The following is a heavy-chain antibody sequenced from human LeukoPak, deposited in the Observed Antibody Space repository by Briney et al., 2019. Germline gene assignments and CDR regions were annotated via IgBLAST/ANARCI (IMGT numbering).Heavy chain of an antibody. CDR1: GFTVSSNY. CDR2: IYSGGST. CDR3: ARGVDYDFWSGYTPFDY. V-gene: IGHV3-53*01. J-gene: IGHJ4*02. D-gene: IGHD3-3*01. Sequence: GGSLRLSCAASGFTVSSNYMSWVRQAPGKGLEWVSVIYSGGSTYYADSVKGRFTISRDNAKNSLYLQMNSLRAEDTAVYYCARGVDYDFWSGYTPFDYWGQGTLVTVSS.